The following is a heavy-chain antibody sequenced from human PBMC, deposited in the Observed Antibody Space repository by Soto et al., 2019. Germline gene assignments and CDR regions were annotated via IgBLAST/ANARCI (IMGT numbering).Heavy chain of an antibody. CDR3: ASDRIAARPGYYYGMDV. CDR2: IYYSGST. Sequence: SETLSLTCTVSGGSVSSGSYYWSWIRQPPGKGLEWIGYIYYSGSTNYNPSLKSRVTISVDTSKNQFSLKLSSVTAADTAVYYCASDRIAARPGYYYGMDVWGQGTTVTVPS. D-gene: IGHD6-6*01. V-gene: IGHV4-61*01. J-gene: IGHJ6*02. CDR1: GGSVSSGSYY.